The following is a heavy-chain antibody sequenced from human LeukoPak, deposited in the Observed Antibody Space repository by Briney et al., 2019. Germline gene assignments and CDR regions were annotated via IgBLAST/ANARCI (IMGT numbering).Heavy chain of an antibody. CDR2: INPSGGST. J-gene: IGHJ4*02. D-gene: IGHD4-17*01. CDR3: ARDYSTVTTFCDY. V-gene: IGHV1-46*01. CDR1: GYTFTSYY. Sequence: ASVKVSCKASGYTFTSYYMHWVRQAPGQGLEWMGIINPSGGSTSYAQKVQGRVTMTRDMSTSTDYMELNSLRAEDTAVYYRARDYSTVTTFCDYWGQGTLVTVSS.